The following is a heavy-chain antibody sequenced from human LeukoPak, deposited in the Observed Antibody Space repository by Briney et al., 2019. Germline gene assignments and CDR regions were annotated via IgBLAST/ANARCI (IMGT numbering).Heavy chain of an antibody. Sequence: GGSLRLSCAASGFTFSSYGMHWVRQAPGKGLEWVAVISYDGSNKYYADSVKGRFTISRDNSKNTLYLQMNSLRAEDTAVYYCAKGGELNPYYFDYWGQGTLVTVSS. D-gene: IGHD1-26*01. V-gene: IGHV3-30*18. CDR1: GFTFSSYG. CDR3: AKGGELNPYYFDY. J-gene: IGHJ4*02. CDR2: ISYDGSNK.